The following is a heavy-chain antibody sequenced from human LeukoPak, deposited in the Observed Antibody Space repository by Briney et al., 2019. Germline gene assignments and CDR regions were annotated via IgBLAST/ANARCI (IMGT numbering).Heavy chain of an antibody. J-gene: IGHJ5*02. CDR1: GYTFTSYY. V-gene: IGHV1-18*04. D-gene: IGHD3-10*01. Sequence: ASVKVSCKASGYTFTSYYMHWVRQAPGQGLEWMGWISAYNGNTNYAQKLQGRVTMTTDTSTSTAYMELRSLRSDDTAVYYRARITMVRGVIGWFDPWGQGTLVTVSS. CDR3: ARITMVRGVIGWFDP. CDR2: ISAYNGNT.